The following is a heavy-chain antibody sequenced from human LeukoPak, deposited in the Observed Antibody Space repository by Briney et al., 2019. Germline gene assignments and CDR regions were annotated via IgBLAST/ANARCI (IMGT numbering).Heavy chain of an antibody. CDR1: GFTFSSYG. CDR3: ARGNSGSVDY. D-gene: IGHD4-4*01. V-gene: IGHV3-33*01. J-gene: IGHJ4*02. Sequence: GGSLRLSCAASGFTFSSYGMHWVRQAPGKGLEWVAVIWYDGSNKYYADSVKGRFTIPRDNSKSTLYLQMNSLRAEDTAVYYCARGNSGSVDYWGQGTLVTVSS. CDR2: IWYDGSNK.